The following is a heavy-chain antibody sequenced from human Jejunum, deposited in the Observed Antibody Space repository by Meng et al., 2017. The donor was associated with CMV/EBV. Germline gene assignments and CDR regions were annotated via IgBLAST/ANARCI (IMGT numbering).Heavy chain of an antibody. V-gene: IGHV3-53*01. D-gene: IGHD3-3*01. CDR2: IFTDGNT. CDR1: GFTVSGVY. Sequence: SCAASGFTVSGVYMTWVRQAPGKGLEWVSVIFTDGNTHYADSVKGRFTISRDNSKNTLYLQMNSLRVEDTAVYYCARDFWSGYWYWGQGTLVTVSS. J-gene: IGHJ4*02. CDR3: ARDFWSGYWY.